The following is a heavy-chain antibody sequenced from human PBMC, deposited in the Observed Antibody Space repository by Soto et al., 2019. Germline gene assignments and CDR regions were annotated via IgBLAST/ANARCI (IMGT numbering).Heavy chain of an antibody. CDR3: ARARTSSCPVGCWFDP. D-gene: IGHD2-15*01. J-gene: IGHJ5*02. CDR2: IIPIFGTG. CDR1: GGTFSSYA. V-gene: IGHV1-69*13. Sequence: VKVSCKASGGTFSSYAISWVRQAPGQGLEWMGGIIPIFGTGNYAQKFQGRVTITADESTSTAYMELSSLRSEDTAVYYCARARTSSCPVGCWFDPWGQGTLVTVSS.